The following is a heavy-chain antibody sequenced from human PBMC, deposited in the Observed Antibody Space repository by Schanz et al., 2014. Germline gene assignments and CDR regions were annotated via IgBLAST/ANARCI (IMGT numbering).Heavy chain of an antibody. J-gene: IGHJ4*02. CDR2: IDGRGITT. V-gene: IGHV3-23*04. D-gene: IGHD3-3*01. CDR3: AATTILAD. Sequence: VQLVESGGGLVKPGGSLRLSCAGSGFTFSNCDMTWVRQAPGKGLEWVAIIDGRGITTFYADSVKGRFTISRDNAKSSLYLQMNSLRDEDTAVYYCAATTILADWGQGTLVAVSS. CDR1: GFTFSNCD.